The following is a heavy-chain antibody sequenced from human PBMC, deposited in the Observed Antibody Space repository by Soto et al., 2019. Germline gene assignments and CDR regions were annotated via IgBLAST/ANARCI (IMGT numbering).Heavy chain of an antibody. CDR2: IIPIFGTA. J-gene: IGHJ3*02. Sequence: GASVKVSCKASGGTFSSYAISWVRQAPGQGLEWMGGIIPIFGTANYAQKFQGRVTITADESTSTAYMELSSRRSEDTAVYYCARAGKYCRGGSCYFLAREAFDIWGQGTMFTVSS. CDR3: ARAGKYCRGGSCYFLAREAFDI. D-gene: IGHD2-15*01. CDR1: GGTFSSYA. V-gene: IGHV1-69*13.